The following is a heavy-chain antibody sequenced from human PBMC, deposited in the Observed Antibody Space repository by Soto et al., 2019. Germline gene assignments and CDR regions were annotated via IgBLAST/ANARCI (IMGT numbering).Heavy chain of an antibody. V-gene: IGHV5-51*01. D-gene: IGHD2-15*01. Sequence: GESLKISCKGSGYSFTSYWIGWVRQMPGKGLEWMGIIYPGDSDTRYSPSFQGQVTISADKSISTAYLQWSSLKASDTAMYYCARHVPAGGYCSGGSCRDAFDIWGQGTMVTVSS. CDR2: IYPGDSDT. J-gene: IGHJ3*02. CDR3: ARHVPAGGYCSGGSCRDAFDI. CDR1: GYSFTSYW.